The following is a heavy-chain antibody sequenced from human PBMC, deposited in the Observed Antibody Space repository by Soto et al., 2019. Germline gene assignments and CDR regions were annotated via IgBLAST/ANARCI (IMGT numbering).Heavy chain of an antibody. CDR2: INHSGST. J-gene: IGHJ4*02. CDR1: GGSFSGYD. V-gene: IGHV4-34*01. CDR3: ARGRRPHGDFAVAGDFDY. Sequence: SETLSLTCAVYGGSFSGYDWSWIRLPPGKGLEWIGDINHSGSTNYNPSLKSRVTISVDTSKNQFSLTVSSVTAADSTVYYCARGRRPHGDFAVAGDFDYWGQGALVTVSS. D-gene: IGHD6-19*01.